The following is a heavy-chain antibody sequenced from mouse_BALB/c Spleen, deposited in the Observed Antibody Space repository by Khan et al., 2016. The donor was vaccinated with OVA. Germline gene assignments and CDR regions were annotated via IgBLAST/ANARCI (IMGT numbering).Heavy chain of an antibody. CDR2: ISYSGST. J-gene: IGHJ3*01. D-gene: IGHD2-14*01. Sequence: EVQLQESGPGLVKPSQSLSLTCTVTGYSITSDYAWNWIRQFPGNKREWMGYISYSGSTSYNPSLKSRTSITRDTSKNQFFLQLDSVTTEDTATYFCARSGYEAWFAYWGQGTLVTVSA. CDR1: GYSITSDYA. CDR3: ARSGYEAWFAY. V-gene: IGHV3-2*02.